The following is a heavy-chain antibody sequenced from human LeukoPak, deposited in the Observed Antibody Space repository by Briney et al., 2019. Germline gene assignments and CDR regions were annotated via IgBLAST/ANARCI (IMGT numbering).Heavy chain of an antibody. CDR2: IKEDGSEK. Sequence: TGGSMRLACAVSGFTFSTYWMSWVRQAPGKGLEWVGNIKEDGSEKYYVDSMKGRFTISRDNAKNSLYLKMNSLRAEDTAVYYCARDSFETDIDYWGQGTLVTVSS. CDR1: GFTFSTYW. J-gene: IGHJ4*02. D-gene: IGHD1-14*01. V-gene: IGHV3-7*01. CDR3: ARDSFETDIDY.